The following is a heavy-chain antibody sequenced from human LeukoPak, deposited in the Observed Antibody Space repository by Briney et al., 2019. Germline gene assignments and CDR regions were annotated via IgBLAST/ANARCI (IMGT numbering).Heavy chain of an antibody. CDR2: IYYSGST. CDR1: GGSISTYY. J-gene: IGHJ4*02. Sequence: SETLSLTCIVSGGSISTYYWSWIRQPPGKGLEWIGYIYYSGSTNYNPSLKSRVTISVDTSKNQFSLKLSSVTAADTAVYYCARGGMLELPPEGRTYYDFWSGPHYFDYWGQGTLVTVSS. CDR3: ARGGMLELPPEGRTYYDFWSGPHYFDY. D-gene: IGHD3-3*01. V-gene: IGHV4-59*01.